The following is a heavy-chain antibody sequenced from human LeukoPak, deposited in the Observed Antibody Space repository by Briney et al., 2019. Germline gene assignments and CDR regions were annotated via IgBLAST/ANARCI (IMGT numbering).Heavy chain of an antibody. CDR1: GGSFSGYY. J-gene: IGHJ4*02. V-gene: IGHV4-34*01. Sequence: SETLSLTCAVSGGSFSGYYWSWIRQPPEKGLEWIGEINHSGSTNYNPSLKSRVTISVDTSKNQFSLKLSSVTAADTAVYYCARDRGYVWGSYPYYFDYWGQGTLVTVSS. CDR2: INHSGST. D-gene: IGHD3-16*01. CDR3: ARDRGYVWGSYPYYFDY.